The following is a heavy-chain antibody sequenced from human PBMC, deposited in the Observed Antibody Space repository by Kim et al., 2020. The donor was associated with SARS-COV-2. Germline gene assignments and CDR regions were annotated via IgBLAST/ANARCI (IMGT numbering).Heavy chain of an antibody. CDR2: ISAYNGNT. CDR3: ARHLPTYYYDSSGYYYFDY. CDR1: GYTFTSYG. D-gene: IGHD3-22*01. V-gene: IGHV1-18*01. Sequence: ASVKVSCKASGYTFTSYGISWVRQAPGQGLEWMGWISAYNGNTNYAQKLQGRVTMTTDTSTSTAYMELRSLRSDDTAVYYCARHLPTYYYDSSGYYYFDYWGQGTLVTVSS. J-gene: IGHJ4*02.